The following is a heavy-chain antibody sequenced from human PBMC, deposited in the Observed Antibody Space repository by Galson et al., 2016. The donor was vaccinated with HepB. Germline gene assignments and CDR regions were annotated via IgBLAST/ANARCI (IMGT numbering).Heavy chain of an antibody. CDR1: DGSLSSSSSFS. J-gene: IGHJ4*02. CDR2: VYRGRA. V-gene: IGHV4-39*01. Sequence: ETLSLTCTVSDGSLSSSSSFSWGWVRQPPGKGLECIGTVYRGRAYYNPSPEGRVTISVGMSPDLFSLKLASLTAADTAVYYCARAGLGTKASFGYWGQGTLVAVSS. D-gene: IGHD1-7*01. CDR3: ARAGLGTKASFGY.